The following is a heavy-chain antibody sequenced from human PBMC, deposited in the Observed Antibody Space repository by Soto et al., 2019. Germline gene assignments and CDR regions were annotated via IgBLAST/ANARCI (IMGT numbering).Heavy chain of an antibody. D-gene: IGHD1-26*01. Sequence: PSETLSLSCDVYGGSFSGYIWTWIRQTPGKGLQWIGQINHSGSANYNPSLKSRVTISVHTSNSQFSLELSSVTAADTAVYYCGRSFITGSQYSGGWYYFDSWGQGTQVTVSS. V-gene: IGHV4-34*01. J-gene: IGHJ4*02. CDR3: GRSFITGSQYSGGWYYFDS. CDR2: INHSGSA. CDR1: GGSFSGYI.